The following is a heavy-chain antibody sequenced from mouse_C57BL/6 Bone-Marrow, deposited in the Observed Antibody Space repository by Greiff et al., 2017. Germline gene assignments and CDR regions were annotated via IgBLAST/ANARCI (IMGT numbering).Heavy chain of an antibody. CDR2: IDPANGNT. D-gene: IGHD1-1*01. CDR3: ARGTTVVAWYFDV. CDR1: GFNIKNTY. V-gene: IGHV14-3*01. J-gene: IGHJ1*03. Sequence: EVKLQQSVAELVRPGASVKLSCTASGFNIKNTYMHWVKQRPEQGLEWIGRIDPANGNTKYAPKFQGKATITADTSSNTAYLQLSSLTAEDTAIYYCARGTTVVAWYFDVWGTGTTVTVSS.